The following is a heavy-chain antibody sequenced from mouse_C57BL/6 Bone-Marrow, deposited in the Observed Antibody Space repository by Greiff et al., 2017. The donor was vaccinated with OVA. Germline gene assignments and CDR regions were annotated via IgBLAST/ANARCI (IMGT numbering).Heavy chain of an antibody. V-gene: IGHV1-50*01. J-gene: IGHJ3*01. D-gene: IGHD1-1*01. Sequence: QVQLQQSGAELAKPGASVKLSCKASGYTFTSYWMQWVKQRPGQGLEWIGEIDPSDSYTNYNQKFKGKATLTVDTSSSTAYMQLSSLTSEDSAVYYCARGATVVARDLAYWGQGTLVTVSA. CDR3: ARGATVVARDLAY. CDR1: GYTFTSYW. CDR2: IDPSDSYT.